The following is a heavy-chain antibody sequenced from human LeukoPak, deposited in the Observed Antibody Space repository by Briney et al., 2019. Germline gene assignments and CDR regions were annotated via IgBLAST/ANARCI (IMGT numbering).Heavy chain of an antibody. D-gene: IGHD4-11*01. J-gene: IGHJ4*02. CDR2: ISYDGSNK. CDR3: AKAAPGYSTLKVYFDY. Sequence: AGGSLRLSCAASGFTFSSYGMHWARQAPGKGLEWVAVISYDGSNKYYADSVKGRFTISRDNSKNTLYLQMNSLRAEDTAVYYCAKAAPGYSTLKVYFDYWGQGTLVTVSS. V-gene: IGHV3-30*18. CDR1: GFTFSSYG.